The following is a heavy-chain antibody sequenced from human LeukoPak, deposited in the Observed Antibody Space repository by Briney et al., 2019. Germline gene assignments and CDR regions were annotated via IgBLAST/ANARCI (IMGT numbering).Heavy chain of an antibody. CDR1: GFTFSSYR. V-gene: IGHV3-7*03. Sequence: GGSLRLSCAASGFTFSSYRMSWVRQAPGKGLEWVANTKQDGSEKYYVDSVKGRFTISRDNAKNSLYLQMNSLRAEDTAVYYCAREEGYSYGQTGYFDYWGQGTLVTVSS. CDR2: TKQDGSEK. CDR3: AREEGYSYGQTGYFDY. J-gene: IGHJ4*02. D-gene: IGHD5-18*01.